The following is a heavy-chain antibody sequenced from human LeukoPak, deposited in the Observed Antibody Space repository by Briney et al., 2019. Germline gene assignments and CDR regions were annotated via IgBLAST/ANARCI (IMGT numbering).Heavy chain of an antibody. CDR1: GFTFSSYW. Sequence: GGSLRLSCAASGFTFSSYWMHWVRQAPGKGLVWVSRINSDGSSTSYADSVKGRFTISRDNAKNTLYLQMNSLGAEDTAVYYCARVPYCSGGSCYLSFDYWGQGTLVTVSS. D-gene: IGHD2-15*01. CDR3: ARVPYCSGGSCYLSFDY. CDR2: INSDGSST. V-gene: IGHV3-74*01. J-gene: IGHJ4*02.